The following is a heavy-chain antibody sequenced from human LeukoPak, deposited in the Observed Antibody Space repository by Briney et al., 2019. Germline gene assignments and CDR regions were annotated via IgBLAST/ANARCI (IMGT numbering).Heavy chain of an antibody. J-gene: IGHJ4*02. CDR3: AKDMGRSSIAARPFDY. Sequence: PGGSLRLSCAASGFTFSSYGMHWVRQAPGKGLEWVAVISYDGSNKYYADSVKGRFTISRDNSKNTLYLQMNSLRAEDTAVYYCAKDMGRSSIAARPFDYWGQGSLVTVSS. D-gene: IGHD6-6*01. V-gene: IGHV3-30*18. CDR2: ISYDGSNK. CDR1: GFTFSSYG.